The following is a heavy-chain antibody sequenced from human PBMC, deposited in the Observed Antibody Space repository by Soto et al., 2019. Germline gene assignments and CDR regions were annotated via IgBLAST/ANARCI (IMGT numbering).Heavy chain of an antibody. J-gene: IGHJ5*02. CDR2: ISIGGDIT. D-gene: IGHD5-18*01. V-gene: IGHV3-23*01. CDR1: GFSFSSYS. Sequence: EVQLLESGGDLVQPGGSLRLSCAASGFSFSSYSFTWVRQAPGKGLEWVAGISIGGDITWHADSVKGRFTISRDNSKNTVYLQMKSLRVDDTAVYYCAKWDGYGDHWGQGTLVTVSS. CDR3: AKWDGYGDH.